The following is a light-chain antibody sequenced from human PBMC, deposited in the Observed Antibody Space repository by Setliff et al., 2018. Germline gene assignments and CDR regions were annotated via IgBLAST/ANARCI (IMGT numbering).Light chain of an antibody. Sequence: QSALTQPASVSGSPGQSITISCTGSASGVGDYNYVSWHQQHPGEAPKLLIYEVINRPSGISNRFSGSKSGNTASLTISGLLAEDEADYFCSSYTSSHTYVFGSGTKVTVL. J-gene: IGLJ1*01. CDR2: EVI. CDR3: SSYTSSHTYV. V-gene: IGLV2-14*01. CDR1: ASGVGDYNY.